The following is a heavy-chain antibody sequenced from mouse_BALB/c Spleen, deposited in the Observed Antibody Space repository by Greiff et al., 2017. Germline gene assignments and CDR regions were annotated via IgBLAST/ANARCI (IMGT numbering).Heavy chain of an antibody. CDR3: ARAMRYSFAY. Sequence: VQLVESGAELAKPGASVKMSCKASGYTFTSYWMHWVKQRPGQGLEWIGYINPSTGYTEYNQKFKDKATLTADKSSSTAYMQLSSLTSEASAVYYCARAMRYSFAYWGQGTLVTVSA. D-gene: IGHD2-14*01. J-gene: IGHJ3*01. V-gene: IGHV1-7*01. CDR1: GYTFTSYW. CDR2: INPSTGYT.